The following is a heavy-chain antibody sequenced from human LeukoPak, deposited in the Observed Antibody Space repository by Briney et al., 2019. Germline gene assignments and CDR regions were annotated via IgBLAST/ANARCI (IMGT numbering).Heavy chain of an antibody. V-gene: IGHV3-23*01. Sequence: PGGSLRLSCAASGFTFSSYAMSWVRQAPGKGLEWVSAISGSGGSTYYADSVKGRFTISRDNSKSTLYLQMNSLRAEDTAVYYCAKAGCSSTSCYSNWFDPWGQGTLVTVSS. J-gene: IGHJ5*02. CDR1: GFTFSSYA. CDR2: ISGSGGST. CDR3: AKAGCSSTSCYSNWFDP. D-gene: IGHD2-2*01.